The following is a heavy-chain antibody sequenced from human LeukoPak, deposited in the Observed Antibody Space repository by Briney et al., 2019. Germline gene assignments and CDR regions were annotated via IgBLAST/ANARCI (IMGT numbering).Heavy chain of an antibody. V-gene: IGHV3-53*01. Sequence: QPGGSLRLSCAASGFTVSSNYMSWVRQAPGKGLEWVSVIYSGGSTYYADSVKGRFTISRDNSRNTLYLQMYSLRAEDTAVYYCASGYCSGGSCYSVYFQYWGQGTLVTVSS. J-gene: IGHJ1*01. CDR3: ASGYCSGGSCYSVYFQY. CDR2: IYSGGST. D-gene: IGHD2-15*01. CDR1: GFTVSSNY.